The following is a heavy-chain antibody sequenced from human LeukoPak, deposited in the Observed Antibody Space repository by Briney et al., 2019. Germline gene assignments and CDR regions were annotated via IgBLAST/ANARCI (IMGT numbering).Heavy chain of an antibody. J-gene: IGHJ4*02. CDR2: IYYSGST. V-gene: IGHV4-39*01. CDR1: GGSISSSSYY. Sequence: SETLSLTCTVSGGSISSSSYYWGWIRQPPGKGLEWIGSIYYSGSTYYNPSLKSRVTISVDTSKNQFSLKLSSVTAADTAVYYCARHSSWIQLLFDYWGQGTLVTVSS. D-gene: IGHD5-18*01. CDR3: ARHSSWIQLLFDY.